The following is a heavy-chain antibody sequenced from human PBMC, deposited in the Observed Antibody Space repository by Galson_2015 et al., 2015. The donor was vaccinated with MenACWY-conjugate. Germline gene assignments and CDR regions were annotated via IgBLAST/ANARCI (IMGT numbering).Heavy chain of an antibody. D-gene: IGHD2-15*01. CDR1: GVTFGSYA. CDR2: ISGSGGRT. Sequence: SLRLSCAASGVTFGSYAMSWVRQAPGKGLEWVSTISGSGGRTDYADSVKGRFTISRDNSKNTLYLQMNSLRAEDTAVHYCAKGGYCSGGTCYYNYYMDVWGKGTTVTVSS. CDR3: AKGGYCSGGTCYYNYYMDV. J-gene: IGHJ6*03. V-gene: IGHV3-23*01.